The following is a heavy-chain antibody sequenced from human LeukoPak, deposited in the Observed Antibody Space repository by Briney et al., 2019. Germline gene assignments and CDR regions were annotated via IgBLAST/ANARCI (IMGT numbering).Heavy chain of an antibody. CDR2: FDPEDGET. J-gene: IGHJ4*02. V-gene: IGHV1-24*01. CDR3: ATSVQQLVRLGFDY. Sequence: ASVKVSCKASGYSFTNYDINWVRQATGQGLEWMGGFDPEDGETIYAQKFQGRVTMTEDTSTDTAYMELSSLRSEDTAVYYCATSVQQLVRLGFDYWGQGTLVTVSS. D-gene: IGHD6-13*01. CDR1: GYSFTNYD.